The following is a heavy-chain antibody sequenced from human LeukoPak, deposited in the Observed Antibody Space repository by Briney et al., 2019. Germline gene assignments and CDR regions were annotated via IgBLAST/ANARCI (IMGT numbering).Heavy chain of an antibody. CDR1: GGSFSGYY. CDR2: INHSGST. D-gene: IGHD6-19*01. V-gene: IGHV4-34*01. CDR3: ARVGLSSGWYGDY. J-gene: IGHJ4*02. Sequence: SETLSLTCAVYGGSFSGYYWSWIRQPPGKGLEWIGEINHSGSTNYNPSLKSRVTISVDTSKNQFSLKLSSVTAADTAVYYCARVGLSSGWYGDYWGQGTLVTVS.